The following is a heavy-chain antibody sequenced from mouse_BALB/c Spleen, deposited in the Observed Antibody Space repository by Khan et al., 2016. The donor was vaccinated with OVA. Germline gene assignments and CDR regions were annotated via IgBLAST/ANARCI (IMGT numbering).Heavy chain of an antibody. CDR1: GYTFTSYT. CDR2: INPRSSYT. J-gene: IGHJ4*01. V-gene: IGHV1-4*01. CDR3: ERRTTEYTMDY. D-gene: IGHD2-14*01. Sequence: VQLQESGAELARPGASVKMSCKASGYTFTSYTMHWVKQRPGQGLEWIGYINPRSSYTNYNQKFKDKATLTADKSSSTAYMQLSSLTSEDSAFYYSERRTTEYTMDYWGQGTSVTVSS.